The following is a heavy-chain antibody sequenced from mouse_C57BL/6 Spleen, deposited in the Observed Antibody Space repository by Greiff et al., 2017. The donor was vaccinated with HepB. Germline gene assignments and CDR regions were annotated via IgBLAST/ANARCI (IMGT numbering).Heavy chain of an antibody. V-gene: IGHV1-4*01. CDR2: INPSSGYT. D-gene: IGHD1-1*01. CDR1: GYTFNSYT. J-gene: IGHJ1*03. Sequence: QVQLKQSGAELARPGASVKMSCKASGYTFNSYTMHWVKQRPGQGLEWIGYINPSSGYTKYNQKFKDKATLTADKSSSTAYMQLSSLTSEDSAVYYCARWRGSSYVGYFDVWGTGTTVTVSS. CDR3: ARWRGSSYVGYFDV.